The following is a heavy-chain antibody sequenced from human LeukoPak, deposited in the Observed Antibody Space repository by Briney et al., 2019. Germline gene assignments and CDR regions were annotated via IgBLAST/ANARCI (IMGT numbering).Heavy chain of an antibody. CDR2: ISSNGGST. J-gene: IGHJ6*02. CDR1: GFTFSSYA. CDR3: ARVGSSYYYYYGMDV. D-gene: IGHD6-6*01. V-gene: IGHV3-64*01. Sequence: PGGSLRLSCAASGFTFSSYAMHWVRQAPGKGLEYVSAISSNGGSTYYANSVKGRFTISRGNSKNTLYLQMGSLRAEDMAVYYCARVGSSYYYYYGMDVWGQGTTVTVSS.